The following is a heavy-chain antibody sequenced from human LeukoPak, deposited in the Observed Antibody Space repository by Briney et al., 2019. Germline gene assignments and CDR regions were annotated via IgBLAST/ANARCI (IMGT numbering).Heavy chain of an antibody. V-gene: IGHV4-61*02. Sequence: SETLSLTCTVSGGSISSGSYYWSWIRQPAGKGLEWIGRIYTSGSTNYNPSLKSRVTISVDTSKNQFSLKLSSVTAADTAVYYCARDICGYNYGCFDSWGQGTLVTVSS. CDR1: GGSISSGSYY. D-gene: IGHD5-18*01. CDR3: ARDICGYNYGCFDS. J-gene: IGHJ4*02. CDR2: IYTSGST.